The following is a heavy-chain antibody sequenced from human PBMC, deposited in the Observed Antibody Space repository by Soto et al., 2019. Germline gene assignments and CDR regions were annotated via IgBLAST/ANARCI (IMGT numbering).Heavy chain of an antibody. CDR1: GFTFSSYA. J-gene: IGHJ3*02. CDR2: ISSNGGST. D-gene: IGHD2-15*01. V-gene: IGHV3-64*01. CDR3: ARGFRYCSGGSCYDDAFDI. Sequence: GGSLRLSCAASGFTFSSYAMHWVRQAPGKGLEYVSAISSNGGSTYYANSVKGRFTISRDNSKNTLYLQMGSLRAEDMAVYYCARGFRYCSGGSCYDDAFDIWGQGTMVT.